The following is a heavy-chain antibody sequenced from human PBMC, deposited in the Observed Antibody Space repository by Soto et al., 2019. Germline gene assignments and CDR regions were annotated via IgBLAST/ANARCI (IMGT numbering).Heavy chain of an antibody. CDR1: GFTFSSYS. CDR2: ISSSSSYV. Sequence: EVQLVESGGGLVKPGGSLRLSCAASGFTFSSYSMNWVRQAPGKGLEWVSSISSSSSYVYYADSVKGRFTISRDNAKNSRYLXXNXLXXEDTAVYYCARGWGNYDILTGYRFPPNYYYYGMDVWGQGTTVTVSS. V-gene: IGHV3-21*01. CDR3: ARGWGNYDILTGYRFPPNYYYYGMDV. D-gene: IGHD3-9*01. J-gene: IGHJ6*02.